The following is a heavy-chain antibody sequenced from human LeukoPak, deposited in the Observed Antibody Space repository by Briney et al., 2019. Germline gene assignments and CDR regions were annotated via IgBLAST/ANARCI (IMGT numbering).Heavy chain of an antibody. CDR2: ISLRGRT. J-gene: IGHJ4*02. Sequence: SGTLSLTCGVSGGSITTTNFWSWVRQPPGGGLEWIGEISLRGRTQYNPSLKSRVNISIDESKNHLYLSLASVTAADTAVYYCARDDFVETAMVRLYYWGQGTLVTVSS. CDR3: ARDDFVETAMVRLYY. CDR1: GGSITTTNF. V-gene: IGHV4-4*02. D-gene: IGHD5-18*01.